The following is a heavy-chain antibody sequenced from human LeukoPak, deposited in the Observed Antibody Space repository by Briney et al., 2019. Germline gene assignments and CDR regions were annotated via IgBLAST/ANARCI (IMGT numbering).Heavy chain of an antibody. CDR2: ISASGRNT. CDR3: VRRGSNYPYYMDV. Sequence: PGGSLRLSCAASGFTFSSYAMSWVRQAPGKGLEWVSVISASGRNTYYSESAKGQFTISRDNSKNTLYLQMSSLRAEDAAVYYCVRRGSNYPYYMDVWGKGITVTVSS. CDR1: GFTFSSYA. V-gene: IGHV3-23*01. J-gene: IGHJ6*03.